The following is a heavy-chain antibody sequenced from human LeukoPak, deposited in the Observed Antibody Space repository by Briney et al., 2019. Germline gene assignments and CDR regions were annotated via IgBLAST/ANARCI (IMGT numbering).Heavy chain of an antibody. CDR3: ARLPNGSSPGYYFDY. CDR2: INHSGST. J-gene: IGHJ4*02. D-gene: IGHD5-24*01. V-gene: IGHV4-34*01. CDR1: GGSFSGYY. Sequence: SETLSLTCAVYGGSFSGYYWSWIRQPPGKGLEWIGEINHSGSTNYNPSLKSRVTISVDTSKNQFALKLSSVTAADTAVYYCARLPNGSSPGYYFDYWGQGTLVTVSS.